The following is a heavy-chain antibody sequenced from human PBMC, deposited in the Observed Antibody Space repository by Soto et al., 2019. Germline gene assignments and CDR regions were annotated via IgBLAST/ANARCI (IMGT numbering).Heavy chain of an antibody. CDR3: FKDPLSSGLYT. Sequence: GGSLRLSCAASGFTLSRYYMSWIRQAPGKGLEWISPISTNSGNTYYADSVKGRFTISRDNSKNTLYLQMNSLRADDRAVYYCFKDPLSSGLYTWCQGTLLTISS. CDR2: ISTNSGNT. J-gene: IGHJ1*01. D-gene: IGHD4-4*01. V-gene: IGHV3-23*01. CDR1: GFTLSRYY.